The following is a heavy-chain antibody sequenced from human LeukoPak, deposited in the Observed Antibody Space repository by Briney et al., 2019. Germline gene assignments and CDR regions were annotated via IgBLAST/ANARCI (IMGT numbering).Heavy chain of an antibody. CDR1: GFTFSSYS. J-gene: IGHJ6*02. CDR2: ISTGSHTI. V-gene: IGHV3-48*02. Sequence: GGSLRLSCAASGFTFSSYSMSWVRQAPGKGLEWVSYISTGSHTIYYADSVKGRFTISRDNAKNSLYLQMNSLRDEDTAVYFCARPSHPKTNGWYYFFGMDVWGQGTTVTVSS. CDR3: ARPSHPKTNGWYYFFGMDV. D-gene: IGHD6-19*01.